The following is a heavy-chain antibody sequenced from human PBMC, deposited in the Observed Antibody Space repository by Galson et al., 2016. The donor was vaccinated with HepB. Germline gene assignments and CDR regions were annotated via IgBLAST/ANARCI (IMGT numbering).Heavy chain of an antibody. Sequence: SLRLSCAASGFTFSRDWMSWVRQIPGKGLQWVANIKEDGYEKHYVDFAKGRFTIYRDNARNSVYLQMNSLRAEDTAIYYYVKESCYGSGSCFESWGQGTLVTVSS. V-gene: IGHV3-7*03. D-gene: IGHD3-10*01. CDR3: VKESCYGSGSCFES. J-gene: IGHJ4*02. CDR2: IKEDGYEK. CDR1: GFTFSRDW.